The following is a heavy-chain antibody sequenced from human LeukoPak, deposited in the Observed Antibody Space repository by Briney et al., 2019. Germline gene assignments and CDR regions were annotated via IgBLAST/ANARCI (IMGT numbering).Heavy chain of an antibody. CDR1: GFTFSNFA. Sequence: PGGSLRLSCAASGFTFSNFAMTWVRQAPGEGLEWVSTISHDGGGTYYADSVKGRFTISRDNSKNTLYLQMNSLRAEDTAVYYCAKCPFTWNYYEYWGQGALVTVSS. V-gene: IGHV3-23*01. D-gene: IGHD3-10*01. CDR2: ISHDGGGT. CDR3: AKCPFTWNYYEY. J-gene: IGHJ4*02.